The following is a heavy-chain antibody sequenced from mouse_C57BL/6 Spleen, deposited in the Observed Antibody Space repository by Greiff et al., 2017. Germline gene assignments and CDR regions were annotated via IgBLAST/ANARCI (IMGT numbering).Heavy chain of an antibody. J-gene: IGHJ2*01. Sequence: QVQLKQSGPELVKPGASVKISCKASGYAFSSSWMNWVKQRPGKGLEWIGRIYPGDGDTNYNGKFKGKATLTADKSSSTAYMQLSSLTSEDSAVYFCARGWDPYYFDYWGQGTTLTVSS. CDR2: IYPGDGDT. D-gene: IGHD4-1*01. CDR3: ARGWDPYYFDY. CDR1: GYAFSSSW. V-gene: IGHV1-82*01.